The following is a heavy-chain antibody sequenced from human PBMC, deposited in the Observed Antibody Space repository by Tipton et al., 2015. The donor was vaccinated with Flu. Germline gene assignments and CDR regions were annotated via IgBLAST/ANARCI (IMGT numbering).Heavy chain of an antibody. CDR3: ARVAILDY. CDR2: ITPSGTTK. Sequence: SLRLSCAVSGFTFSSYEMNWVRQAPGKGLEWVSHITPSGTTKYYADAVRGRFTISRDNAKNSLYLQMNSLRAEDTAVYYCARVAILDYWGQGTLVTVSS. CDR1: GFTFSSYE. J-gene: IGHJ4*02. V-gene: IGHV3-48*03. D-gene: IGHD3-9*01.